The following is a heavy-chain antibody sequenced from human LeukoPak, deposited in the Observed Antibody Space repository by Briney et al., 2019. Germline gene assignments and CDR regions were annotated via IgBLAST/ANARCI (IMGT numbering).Heavy chain of an antibody. J-gene: IGHJ6*03. CDR1: GFTFSSYS. CDR2: ISSSSSTI. D-gene: IGHD3-3*01. CDR3: ARDLSPGEPYYDFIRQYYYYMDV. V-gene: IGHV3-48*04. Sequence: GGSLRLSCAASGFTFSSYSMNWVRQAPGKGLEWVSYISSSSSTIYYADSVKGRFTISRDNAKNSLYLQMNSLRAEDTAVYYCARDLSPGEPYYDFIRQYYYYMDVWGKGTTVTVSS.